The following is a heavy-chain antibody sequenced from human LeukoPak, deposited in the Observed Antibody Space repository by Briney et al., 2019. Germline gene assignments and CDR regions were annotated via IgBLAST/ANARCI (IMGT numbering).Heavy chain of an antibody. V-gene: IGHV5-51*01. CDR2: IYPGDSDT. CDR3: ARQYYDSSGYPYYFDY. Sequence: GESLKISCKGSGYSFTSYWIGWVRQMPGIGLEWMGIIYPGDSDTRYSPSFQGQVTISADKSISTAYLQWSSLKASDTAMYYCARQYYDSSGYPYYFDYWGQGTLVTVSS. CDR1: GYSFTSYW. D-gene: IGHD3-22*01. J-gene: IGHJ4*02.